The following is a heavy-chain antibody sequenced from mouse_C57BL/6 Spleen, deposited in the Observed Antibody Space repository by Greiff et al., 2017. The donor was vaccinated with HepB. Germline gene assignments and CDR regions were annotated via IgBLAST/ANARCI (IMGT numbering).Heavy chain of an antibody. CDR3: ARWEGYDDAYWYFDV. CDR1: GFNIKDYY. J-gene: IGHJ1*03. V-gene: IGHV14-2*01. Sequence: VQLKESGAELVKPGASVKLSCTASGFNIKDYYMHWVKQRTEQGLEWIGRIDPEDGETKYAPKFQGKATITADTSSNTAYLQLSSLTSEDTAVYYCARWEGYDDAYWYFDVWGTGTTVTVSS. CDR2: IDPEDGET. D-gene: IGHD2-2*01.